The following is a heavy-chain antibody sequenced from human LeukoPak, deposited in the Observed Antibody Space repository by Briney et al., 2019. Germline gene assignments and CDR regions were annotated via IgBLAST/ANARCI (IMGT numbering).Heavy chain of an antibody. CDR1: GFTFSGSA. CDR3: TRHGPSYSSGWYA. CDR2: IRSKANSYAT. Sequence: GGSLRLSCAASGFTFSGSAMHWVRQASGKGLEWVGRIRSKANSYATAYAASVNGRFTISRDDSKNTAYLQMNSLKTEDTAVYYCTRHGPSYSSGWYAWGQGTLVTASS. V-gene: IGHV3-73*01. J-gene: IGHJ5*02. D-gene: IGHD6-19*01.